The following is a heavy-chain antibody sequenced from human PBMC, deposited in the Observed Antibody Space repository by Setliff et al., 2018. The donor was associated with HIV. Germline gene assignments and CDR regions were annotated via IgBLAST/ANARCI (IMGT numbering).Heavy chain of an antibody. CDR3: AREFSWSAFYFDS. CDR1: GYTFTTSA. Sequence: ASVKVSCKASGYTFTTSAISWVRQAPGQELQWMGWSHTYNGNVNYARKFRGRVTMTTDTSTNTAFMEPSNLRSDDTAIYYCAREFSWSAFYFDSWGQGTQVTVSS. CDR2: SHTYNGNV. V-gene: IGHV1-18*01. J-gene: IGHJ4*02. D-gene: IGHD2-8*02.